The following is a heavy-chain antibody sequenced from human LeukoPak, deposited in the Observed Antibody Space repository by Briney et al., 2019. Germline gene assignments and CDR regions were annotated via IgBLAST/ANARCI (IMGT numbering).Heavy chain of an antibody. J-gene: IGHJ5*02. CDR1: DDSISRDF. Sequence: SETLSLTCTASDDSISRDFGTWIRQPPGKGLEWIGYIYYSGSTNYNPSLKSRVTISVDTSKNQFSLKLSSVTAADTAVYYCARDRRGYGSGSYYRIGGQFDPWGQGTLVTVSS. D-gene: IGHD3-10*01. CDR2: IYYSGST. CDR3: ARDRRGYGSGSYYRIGGQFDP. V-gene: IGHV4-59*01.